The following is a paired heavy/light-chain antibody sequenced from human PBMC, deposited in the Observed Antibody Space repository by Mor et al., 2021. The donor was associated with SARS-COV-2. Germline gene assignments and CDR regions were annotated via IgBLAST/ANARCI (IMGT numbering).Heavy chain of an antibody. D-gene: IGHD2-15*01. CDR1: GFTFSAYA. CDR3: AKDLISGDGWWVFDF. CDR2: LHGSGAGI. Sequence: VQLLESGGGLVEPGGSLRLSCAASGFTFSAYAMTWVRQAPGRGLEWVSGLHGSGAGIFYADSVKGRFTISRDNSRNTVYLQMDSLRAEDTAMYFCAKDLISGDGWWVFDFWGQGTPVTVSS. V-gene: IGHV3-23*01. J-gene: IGHJ4*02.
Light chain of an antibody. CDR1: QDIGRI. CDR3: QQGRSPPLS. V-gene: IGKV1-6*01. CDR2: SAV. J-gene: IGKJ4*01. Sequence: AIQMTQSPSSLSASVGETVTITCRASQDIGRILAWYQLKPGKAPSLLIHSAVALQPGVPTRFSGTGSGTDFSLTISSLQPEDFATYYCQQGRSPPLSCGGGTRVEIK.